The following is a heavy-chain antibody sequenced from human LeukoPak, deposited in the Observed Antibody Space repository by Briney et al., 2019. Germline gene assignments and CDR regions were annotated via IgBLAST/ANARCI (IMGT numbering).Heavy chain of an antibody. V-gene: IGHV1-18*01. J-gene: IGHJ4*02. CDR3: ARAMDYGDYGGY. CDR2: ISAYNGNT. Sequence: ASVKVSCKASGYTFTSYGISWARQAPGQGLEWMGWISAYNGNTNYAQKLQGRVTMTTDTSTSTAYMELRSLRSDDTAVYYCARAMDYGDYGGYWGQGTLVTVSS. D-gene: IGHD4-17*01. CDR1: GYTFTSYG.